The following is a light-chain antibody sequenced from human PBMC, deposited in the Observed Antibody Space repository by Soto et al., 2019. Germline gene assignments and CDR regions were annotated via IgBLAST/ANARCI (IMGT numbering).Light chain of an antibody. J-gene: IGLJ2*01. Sequence: QSALTQPRSVSGSPGQSVTISCTGTSSDVGTYNYVSWYQHHPGKAPKLVIYDDSKRPSGVPHRFSGSKSGNTASLTISGLQAEGESDYYCCSNVRSSLFGGGTKLTVL. CDR3: CSNVRSSL. CDR1: SSDVGTYNY. CDR2: DDS. V-gene: IGLV2-11*01.